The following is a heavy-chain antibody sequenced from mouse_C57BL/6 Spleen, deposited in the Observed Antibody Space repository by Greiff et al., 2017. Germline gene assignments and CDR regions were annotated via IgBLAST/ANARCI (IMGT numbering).Heavy chain of an antibody. J-gene: IGHJ1*03. CDR2: INPNSGGT. CDR3: ARPLYYYGSSDDWYFDV. Sequence: EVQLHQSGPELVQPGASVKIPCKASGYTFTDYNMDWVKQSHGKSLEWIGDINPNSGGTISNQTFKGKATLTVDKSSSTAYMGLRSLTSEDTAVYYCARPLYYYGSSDDWYFDVWGTGTTVTVSS. V-gene: IGHV1-18*01. CDR1: GYTFTDYN. D-gene: IGHD1-1*01.